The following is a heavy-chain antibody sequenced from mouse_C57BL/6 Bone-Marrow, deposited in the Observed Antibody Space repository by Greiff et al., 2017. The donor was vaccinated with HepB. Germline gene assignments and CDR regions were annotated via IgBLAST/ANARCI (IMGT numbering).Heavy chain of an antibody. V-gene: IGHV14-3*01. CDR3: ARSHYYGRRDDYFDY. CDR1: GFNIKNTY. Sequence: EVQLQQSVAELVRPGASVKLSCTASGFNIKNTYMHWVKQRPEQGLEWIGRIDPANGNTKYAPKFQGKATITADTSSNTAYLQLSSLTSEDTAIYYCARSHYYGRRDDYFDYWGQGTTLTVSS. J-gene: IGHJ2*01. D-gene: IGHD1-1*01. CDR2: IDPANGNT.